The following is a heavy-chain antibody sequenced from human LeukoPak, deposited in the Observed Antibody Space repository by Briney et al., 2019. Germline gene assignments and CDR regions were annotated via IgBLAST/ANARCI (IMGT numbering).Heavy chain of an antibody. CDR3: AREGPDYGESAFDI. J-gene: IGHJ3*02. Sequence: PGGSLRLSCAASGFTFSSYAMHWVRQAPGKGLEWVAVISYDGSNKYYADSVKGRFTISRDNSKNTLYLQMNSLRAEDTAVYYCAREGPDYGESAFDIWGQGTMVTVSS. CDR1: GFTFSSYA. V-gene: IGHV3-30-3*01. D-gene: IGHD4-17*01. CDR2: ISYDGSNK.